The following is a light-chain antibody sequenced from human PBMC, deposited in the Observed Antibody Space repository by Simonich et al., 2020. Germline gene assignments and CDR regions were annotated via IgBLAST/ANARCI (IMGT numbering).Light chain of an antibody. CDR2: DVS. V-gene: IGLV2-14*01. CDR1: NSDVGGYNY. CDR3: SSYTSSSTNWV. Sequence: QSALTQPAYVSGSPGQSITISCTGTNSDVGGYNYVSWYQQHPGKAPKRMIYDVSKRPSGVSNRFSGSKSGNTASLTISGLQAEDEADYYCSSYTSSSTNWVFGGGTKLTVL. J-gene: IGLJ3*02.